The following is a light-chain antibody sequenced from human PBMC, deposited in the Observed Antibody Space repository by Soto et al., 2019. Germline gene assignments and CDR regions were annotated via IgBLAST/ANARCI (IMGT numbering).Light chain of an antibody. CDR1: QSVLYSSNNKNY. CDR3: QQYYSTPIT. Sequence: DIVMTQSPDSLAVSLGERATINCKYSQSVLYSSNNKNYLAWYQQKPGQPPKLLIYWASTRESGVPDRLSGSGSGTDFTITISSLQAEDVAVYYCQQYYSTPITFGQGTRLEIK. CDR2: WAS. J-gene: IGKJ5*01. V-gene: IGKV4-1*01.